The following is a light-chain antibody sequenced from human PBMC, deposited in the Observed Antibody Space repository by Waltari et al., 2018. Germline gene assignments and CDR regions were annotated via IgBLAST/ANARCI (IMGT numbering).Light chain of an antibody. V-gene: IGLV3-25*03. Sequence: SHDLTQPPSVSVSPGQTARISCSGDTLAKKYVSWYQQRPGQAPVMLIYKDSVRPSEIPERFSAPSAGTTATLTITGVQAEDEADYCCQSTASSDSLFLFGGGTKLTFV. CDR2: KDS. J-gene: IGLJ2*01. CDR3: QSTASSDSLFL. CDR1: TLAKKY.